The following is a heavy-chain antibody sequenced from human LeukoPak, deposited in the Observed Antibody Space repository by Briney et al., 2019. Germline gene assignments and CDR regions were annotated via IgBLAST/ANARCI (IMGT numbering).Heavy chain of an antibody. J-gene: IGHJ4*02. V-gene: IGHV4-59*01. CDR2: IYGDGST. CDR1: GGSITSYY. D-gene: IGHD5-18*01. CDR3: ARIFIRNGYSSYFDC. Sequence: SETLSLTCTVSGGSITSYYWTWIRQPPGKGLEWIGFIYGDGSTKYNPSLKSRVTMSVDTSKNQFSLKLRSATAADSAVYYCARIFIRNGYSSYFDCWGQGTLVTVSS.